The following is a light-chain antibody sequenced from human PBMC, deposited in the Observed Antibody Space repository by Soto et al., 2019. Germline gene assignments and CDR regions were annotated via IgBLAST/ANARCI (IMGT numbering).Light chain of an antibody. CDR3: IHPLQTPLT. J-gene: IGKJ3*01. V-gene: IGKV2-28*01. CDR2: LGS. CDR1: QSLLHRNGYNY. Sequence: DIVLTQYPRSLSVTPCESASISCRSTQSLLHRNGYNYLDWYVQKPGQTPRLVIFLGSRRPTGVPDRFSGSGSGTEVTLKISTVEAEDVGVDYCIHPLQTPLTIGPGPKVDIK.